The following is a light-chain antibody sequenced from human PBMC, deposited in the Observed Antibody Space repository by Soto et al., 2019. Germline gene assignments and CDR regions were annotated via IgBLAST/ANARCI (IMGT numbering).Light chain of an antibody. J-gene: IGLJ1*01. CDR3: AAWDDSLNGYV. V-gene: IGLV1-44*01. CDR1: SSNIGSNT. CDR2: RNK. Sequence: QSVLTQPPSASGSPGQRVTISCSGSSSNIGSNTVDGYEQRPGTAPKLLIYRNKQRRSGVPDRFSGSKSGTSAALPSSGLQYEDEADYYCAAWDDSLNGYVFGTGTKVTVL.